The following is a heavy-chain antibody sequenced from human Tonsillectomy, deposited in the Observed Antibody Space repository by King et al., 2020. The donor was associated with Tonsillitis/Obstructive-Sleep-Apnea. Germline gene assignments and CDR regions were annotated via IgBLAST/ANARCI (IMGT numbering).Heavy chain of an antibody. CDR1: GGSFSGYY. Sequence: VQLQQWGAGLLKPSETLSLTCAVYGGSFSGYYWSWIRQPPGKGLEWIGEINHSGSTNYNPSLKSRVTISVDTSKNQFSLKLSSVTAADTAVYYCARGITIFGVVIHTTDKGKNWFDPWGQGTLVTLSS. V-gene: IGHV4-34*01. J-gene: IGHJ5*02. CDR2: INHSGST. D-gene: IGHD3-3*01. CDR3: ARGITIFGVVIHTTDKGKNWFDP.